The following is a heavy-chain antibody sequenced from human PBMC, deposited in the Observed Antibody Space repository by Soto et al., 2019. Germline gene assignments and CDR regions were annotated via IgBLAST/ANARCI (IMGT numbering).Heavy chain of an antibody. Sequence: TSETLSLTCTVSGGSISSYYWSWIRQPPGKGLEWIGYIYYSGSTNYNPSLKSRVTISVDTSKNQFSLKLSSVTAADTAVYYCARDRDYGSGSYGWFDPWGQGTLVTVSS. V-gene: IGHV4-59*01. D-gene: IGHD3-10*01. J-gene: IGHJ5*02. CDR1: GGSISSYY. CDR2: IYYSGST. CDR3: ARDRDYGSGSYGWFDP.